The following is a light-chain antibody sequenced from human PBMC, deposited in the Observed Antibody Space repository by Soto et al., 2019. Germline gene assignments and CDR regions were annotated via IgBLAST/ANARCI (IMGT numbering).Light chain of an antibody. V-gene: IGLV2-14*01. J-gene: IGLJ2*01. Sequence: SPLTQPSSVSGSPGQSITISCTGTSTDVGAYNYVSWYQQHPGKAPKLVIFDVTNRPSEVSDRFSGSKSGNTASLTISGLQFEDEADYYCSSYRGTSTPVFGGGTKVTVL. CDR1: STDVGAYNY. CDR3: SSYRGTSTPV. CDR2: DVT.